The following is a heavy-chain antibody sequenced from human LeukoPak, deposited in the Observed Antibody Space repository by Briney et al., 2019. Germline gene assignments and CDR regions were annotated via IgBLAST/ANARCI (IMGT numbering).Heavy chain of an antibody. CDR2: IYYSGST. V-gene: IGHV4-38-2*02. J-gene: IGHJ3*02. CDR3: ARDAEWLVLGAFDI. D-gene: IGHD6-19*01. Sequence: SETLSLTCTVSGYSISSGYYWGWIRQPPGKGLEWIGSIYYSGSTYYNPSLKSRVTISVDTSKNQFSLKLSSVTAADTAVYYCARDAEWLVLGAFDIWGQGTMVTVSS. CDR1: GYSISSGYY.